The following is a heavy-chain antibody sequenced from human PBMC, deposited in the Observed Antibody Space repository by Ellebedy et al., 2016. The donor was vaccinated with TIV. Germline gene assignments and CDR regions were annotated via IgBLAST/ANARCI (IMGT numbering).Heavy chain of an antibody. V-gene: IGHV1-69*13. CDR2: IIPIFGTA. CDR1: GYTFSTYD. D-gene: IGHD6-13*01. CDR3: ASFLAAAGTVEYFQH. J-gene: IGHJ1*01. Sequence: AASVKVSCKASGYTFSTYDVNWVRQAPGQGLEWMGGIIPIFGTANYAQKFQGRVTITADESTSTAYMELSSLRSEDTAVYYCASFLAAAGTVEYFQHWGQGTLVTVSS.